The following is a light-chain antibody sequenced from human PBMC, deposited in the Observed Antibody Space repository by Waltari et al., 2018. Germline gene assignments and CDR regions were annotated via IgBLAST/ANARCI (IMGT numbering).Light chain of an antibody. V-gene: IGLV1-51*01. CDR3: GTWETSLDAFV. Sequence: QSFLTQPPSVSAAPGQKVTISCSGRHSNIGENYVSWYQQLPGTAPKLLIYDNDNRPSGIPDRFSGSKSGTSATLGITALQTGDEADYYCGTWETSLDAFVFGPGTKVTVL. J-gene: IGLJ1*01. CDR1: HSNIGENY. CDR2: DND.